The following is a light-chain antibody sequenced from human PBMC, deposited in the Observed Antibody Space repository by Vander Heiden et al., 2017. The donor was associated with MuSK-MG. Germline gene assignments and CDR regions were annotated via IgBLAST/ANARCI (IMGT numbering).Light chain of an antibody. CDR2: AAS. CDR1: QGISVF. Sequence: DMQMTPFPSTLSASIGGRVIITCRASQGISVFLAWYQQRPGKAPKSLIYAASNLHSGVPSRFSGSGSGTEFTLTIDSLQTEDSATYYCQQYNAYPLTFGGGTKVEI. J-gene: IGKJ4*01. V-gene: IGKV1-16*01. CDR3: QQYNAYPLT.